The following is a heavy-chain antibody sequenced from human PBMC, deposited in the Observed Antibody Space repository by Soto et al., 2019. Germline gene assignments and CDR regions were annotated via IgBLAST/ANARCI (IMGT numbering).Heavy chain of an antibody. CDR1: GFTSSSYD. V-gene: IGHV3-13*01. J-gene: IGHJ4*02. CDR2: IGTAGDA. D-gene: IGHD2-2*02. Sequence: PGGSLRLSCAASGFTSSSYDMHWVRQATGKGLEWVSAIGTAGDAYYPGSVKGRFTISRENAKNSLYLQMNSLRAGDTAVYYCARAKVYCSSTSCYTGFFDYWGQGTLVTVS. CDR3: ARAKVYCSSTSCYTGFFDY.